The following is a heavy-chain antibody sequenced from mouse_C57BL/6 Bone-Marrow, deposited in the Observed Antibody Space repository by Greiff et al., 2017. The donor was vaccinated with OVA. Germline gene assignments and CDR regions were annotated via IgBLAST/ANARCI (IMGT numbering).Heavy chain of an antibody. CDR3: ARVAQATLAWFAY. CDR2: INPNNGGP. V-gene: IGHV1-18*01. J-gene: IGHJ3*01. Sequence: VQLQQSGPELVKPGASVKIPCKASGYTFTDYNMDWVKQSHGTSLEWIGDINPNNGGPIYNQKFKGKATLTVDKSSSTAYMELRSLTSEDTAVYYCARVAQATLAWFAYWGQGTLVTVSA. CDR1: GYTFTDYN. D-gene: IGHD3-2*02.